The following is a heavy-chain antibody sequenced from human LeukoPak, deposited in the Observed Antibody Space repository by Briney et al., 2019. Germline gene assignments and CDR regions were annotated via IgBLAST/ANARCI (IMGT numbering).Heavy chain of an antibody. J-gene: IGHJ4*02. Sequence: PGGSLRLSCAASGFTFSNYAMSGVRQAPGKGLEWVSSMSGSGGSTYYADSVKGRFTISRDNSKNTLYLQMNNLRAEDTALYYCAKNQGQWLVPVDYWGQGTLVTVSS. V-gene: IGHV3-23*01. CDR1: GFTFSNYA. D-gene: IGHD6-19*01. CDR2: MSGSGGST. CDR3: AKNQGQWLVPVDY.